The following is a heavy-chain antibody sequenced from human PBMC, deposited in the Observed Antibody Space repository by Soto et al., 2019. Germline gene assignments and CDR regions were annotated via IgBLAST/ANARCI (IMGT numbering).Heavy chain of an antibody. CDR3: ARDGGMATCRGALDSCWYFDL. CDR2: ISAYNGNT. V-gene: IGHV1-18*01. CDR1: GYTFTSYG. D-gene: IGHD5-12*01. J-gene: IGHJ2*01. Sequence: QVQLVQSGAEVKKPGASVKVSCKASGYTFTSYGISWVRQAPGQGLEWMGWISAYNGNTNYAQKLQGRVTMTTDTSTRTAYMQLRSLRSDDAAVYYCARDGGMATCRGALDSCWYFDLWGRGTLVTVSS.